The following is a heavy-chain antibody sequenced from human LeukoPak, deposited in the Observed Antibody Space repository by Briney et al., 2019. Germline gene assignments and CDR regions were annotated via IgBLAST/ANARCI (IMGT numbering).Heavy chain of an antibody. CDR1: GYTFTSYG. CDR2: ISAYNGNT. V-gene: IGHV1-18*01. D-gene: IGHD3-9*01. CDR3: ARDGRLRYFDWLLYHGMDV. Sequence: ASVKVSCKASGYTFTSYGISWVRQAPGQGLEWMGWISAYNGNTNYAQKLQGRVTMTTDTSTSTAYMELRSLRSDDTAVYYCARDGRLRYFDWLLYHGMDVWGQGTSVTVSS. J-gene: IGHJ6*02.